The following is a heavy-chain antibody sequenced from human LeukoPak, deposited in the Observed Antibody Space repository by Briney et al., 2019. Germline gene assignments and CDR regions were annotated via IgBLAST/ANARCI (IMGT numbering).Heavy chain of an antibody. Sequence: GGSLRLSCAASGFTFSSYAMHWVRQAPGKGLEWVAVISYDGSNKYYADSVKGRFTISRDNSKNTLYLQMNSLRAEDTAVHYCARTNKGITIFGVAPGDYWGQGTLVTVSS. D-gene: IGHD3-3*01. CDR2: ISYDGSNK. CDR1: GFTFSSYA. J-gene: IGHJ4*02. CDR3: ARTNKGITIFGVAPGDY. V-gene: IGHV3-30-3*01.